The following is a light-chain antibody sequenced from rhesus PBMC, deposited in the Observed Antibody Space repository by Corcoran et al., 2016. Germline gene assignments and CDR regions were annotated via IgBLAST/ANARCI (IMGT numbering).Light chain of an antibody. CDR1: QSLLHSNGYTY. CDR2: EVS. J-gene: IGKJ3*01. CDR3: WQTLQTPFT. Sequence: DIVMTQTPLSLSVTPGEPASISCRSSQSLLHSNGYTYLHWYLQKPGQSPQLPIFEVSNRASGVPARVSGRGLGTDFTCKIRRVGAEDVGVYYCWQTLQTPFTFGPGTKLDIK. V-gene: IGKV2-78*01.